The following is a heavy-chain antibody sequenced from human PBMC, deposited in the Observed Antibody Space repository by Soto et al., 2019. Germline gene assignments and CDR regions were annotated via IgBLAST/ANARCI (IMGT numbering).Heavy chain of an antibody. J-gene: IGHJ4*02. D-gene: IGHD1-7*01. CDR3: ASGGIIGTPPDY. V-gene: IGHV5-51*01. Sequence: PGESLKISCQGSGYNLGAYWIGWVRQMPGKGLEWMGIIFPGDSDTRYRPSFQGQVTISVDRSINTAYLQWSSLKASDTAMYFCASGGIIGTPPDYWGQGTQVTVSS. CDR2: IFPGDSDT. CDR1: GYNLGAYW.